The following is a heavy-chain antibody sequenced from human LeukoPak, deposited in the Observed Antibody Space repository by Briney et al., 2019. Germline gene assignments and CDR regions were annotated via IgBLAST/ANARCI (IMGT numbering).Heavy chain of an antibody. J-gene: IGHJ4*02. CDR1: GGSISGSNW. Sequence: SETLSLTCAVSGGSISGSNWWSWVRQPPGQGLEWIGEINHSGSTNYNPSLKSRVTISIDTSKNQFSLKLSSVTAADTAVYYCARDYVGVAGTFDYWGQGTLVTVSS. D-gene: IGHD6-19*01. V-gene: IGHV4-4*02. CDR3: ARDYVGVAGTFDY. CDR2: INHSGST.